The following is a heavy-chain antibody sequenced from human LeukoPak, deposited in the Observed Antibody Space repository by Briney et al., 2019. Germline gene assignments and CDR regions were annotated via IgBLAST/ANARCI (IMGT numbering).Heavy chain of an antibody. Sequence: ASETLSLTCTVSGGSISSYYWSWIRQPAGKGLEWIGRIYTSGSNNYNPSLKSRVTMSVDTSKNQFSLKLSSVTAADTAMYYCAREVADYGGYYYYHYMDVWGKGTTVTISS. J-gene: IGHJ6*03. D-gene: IGHD4-23*01. CDR3: AREVADYGGYYYYHYMDV. V-gene: IGHV4-4*07. CDR1: GGSISSYY. CDR2: IYTSGSN.